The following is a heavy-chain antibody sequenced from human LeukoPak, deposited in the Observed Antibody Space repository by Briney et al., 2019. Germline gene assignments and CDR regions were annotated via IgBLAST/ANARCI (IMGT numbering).Heavy chain of an antibody. CDR3: VKGRDYIRYHLDY. Sequence: PGGSLRLSCSASGFTFSSYAMHWVRHAPGKGVECVSAISDNGGTTSYADSVKGRLTISRDNSKNTLFLQLGSLSAADPAVYYCVKGRDYIRYHLDYWGQGTLVTVSS. CDR1: GFTFSSYA. V-gene: IGHV3-64D*09. CDR2: ISDNGGTT. J-gene: IGHJ4*02. D-gene: IGHD5-24*01.